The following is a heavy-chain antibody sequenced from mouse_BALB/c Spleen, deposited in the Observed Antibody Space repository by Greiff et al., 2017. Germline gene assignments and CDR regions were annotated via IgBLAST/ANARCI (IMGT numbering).Heavy chain of an antibody. CDR3: ARFYDGYYYAMDY. Sequence: EVMLVESGGGLVQPGGSRKLSCAASGFTFSSFGMHWVRQAPEKGLEWVAYISSGSSTIYYADTVKGRFTISRDNPKNTLFLQMTSLMSEDTAMYYCARFYDGYYYAMDYWGQGTSVTVSS. J-gene: IGHJ4*01. CDR1: GFTFSSFG. CDR2: ISSGSSTI. V-gene: IGHV5-17*02. D-gene: IGHD2-3*01.